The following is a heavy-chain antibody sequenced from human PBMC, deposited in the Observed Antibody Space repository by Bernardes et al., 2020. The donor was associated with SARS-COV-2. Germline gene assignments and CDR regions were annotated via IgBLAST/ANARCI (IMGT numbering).Heavy chain of an antibody. J-gene: IGHJ3*02. D-gene: IGHD3-3*01. V-gene: IGHV4-30-2*04. CDR2: YNSRST. CDR3: ARTNLDDAFDI. Sequence: YNSRSTYYNPSLKSRVTISVDTSKNQLSLKLSSVTAADTAVYYCARTNLDDAFDIWGQGIM.